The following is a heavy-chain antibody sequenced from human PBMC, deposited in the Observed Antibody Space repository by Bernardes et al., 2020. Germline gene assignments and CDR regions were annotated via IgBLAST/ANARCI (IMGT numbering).Heavy chain of an antibody. D-gene: IGHD3-16*01. CDR3: ARAWGRIVATPRRWFDP. CDR1: GGSFSGYY. J-gene: IGHJ5*02. V-gene: IGHV4-34*01. Sequence: SETLSLTCAVYGGSFSGYYWSWIRQPPGKGLEWIGEINHSESTNYNPSLKSRVTISVDTSKNQFSLKLSSVTAADTAVYYCARAWGRIVATPRRWFDPWGQGTLVTVSS. CDR2: INHSEST.